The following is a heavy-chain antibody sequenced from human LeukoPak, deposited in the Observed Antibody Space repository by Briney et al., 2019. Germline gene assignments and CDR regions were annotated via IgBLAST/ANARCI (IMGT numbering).Heavy chain of an antibody. D-gene: IGHD4-17*01. CDR3: ARSRNDYGDYGINDAFDI. V-gene: IGHV3-48*03. J-gene: IGHJ3*02. CDR1: GFTFSSYE. Sequence: GGSLRLSCAASGFTFSSYEMNWVRQSPGKGLGWVSYISSRGTTIYYADSVKGRFTVSRDNAKNSLYLQMNSLRAEDTAVYYCARSRNDYGDYGINDAFDIWGQGTMVTVSS. CDR2: ISSRGTTI.